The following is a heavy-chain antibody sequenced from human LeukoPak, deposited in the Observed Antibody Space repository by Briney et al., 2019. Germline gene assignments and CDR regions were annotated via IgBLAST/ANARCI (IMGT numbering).Heavy chain of an antibody. Sequence: GESLKISCKGSGYSFSNYWIGWVRQMPGKGLEWMGIIYSGDSESRYSPSFQGQVTISADKSISTAYLQWNSLKASDTAVYFCARRAYSSGHKAYFDYWGQGTLVIVSS. D-gene: IGHD6-19*01. CDR3: ARRAYSSGHKAYFDY. CDR1: GYSFSNYW. V-gene: IGHV5-51*01. CDR2: IYSGDSES. J-gene: IGHJ4*02.